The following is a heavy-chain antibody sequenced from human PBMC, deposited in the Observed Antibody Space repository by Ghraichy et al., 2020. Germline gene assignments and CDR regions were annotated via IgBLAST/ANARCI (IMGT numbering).Heavy chain of an antibody. Sequence: GESLNISCAASGFTFSSYGMHWVRQAPGKGLEWVAVIWYDGSNKYYADSVKGRFTISRDNSKNTLYLQMNSLRAEDTAVYYCARDGRYCSSTSCPPYYYYYYYMDVWGKGTTVTVSS. J-gene: IGHJ6*03. V-gene: IGHV3-33*01. CDR1: GFTFSSYG. CDR2: IWYDGSNK. CDR3: ARDGRYCSSTSCPPYYYYYYYMDV. D-gene: IGHD2-2*01.